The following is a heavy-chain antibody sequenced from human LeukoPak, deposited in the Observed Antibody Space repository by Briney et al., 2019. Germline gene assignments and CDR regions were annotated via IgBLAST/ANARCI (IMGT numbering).Heavy chain of an antibody. D-gene: IGHD6-6*01. CDR3: ARGSSSSLPFDY. Sequence: PSETLSLTCTVSGGSISSGGYYWSWIRQHPGKGLEWIRYIYYSGSTYYNPSLKSRVTISVDTSKNQFSLKLSSVTAADTAVYYCARGSSSSLPFDYWGQGTLVTVSS. CDR1: GGSISSGGYY. V-gene: IGHV4-31*03. J-gene: IGHJ4*02. CDR2: IYYSGST.